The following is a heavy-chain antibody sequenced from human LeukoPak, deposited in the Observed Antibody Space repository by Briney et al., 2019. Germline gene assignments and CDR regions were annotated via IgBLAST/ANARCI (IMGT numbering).Heavy chain of an antibody. D-gene: IGHD4-17*01. CDR2: IYYSGTT. CDR3: ARDDTGDYGWFDP. J-gene: IGHJ5*02. CDR1: GGSIFGHY. Sequence: SETLSLTCTVSGGSIFGHYWSWIRQPPGKGLEWIGYIYYSGTTNYNPSLKSRVTISVDTSKNKFSLKLNSVTAADTAVYYCARDDTGDYGWFDPWGPGILVTVSS. V-gene: IGHV4-59*11.